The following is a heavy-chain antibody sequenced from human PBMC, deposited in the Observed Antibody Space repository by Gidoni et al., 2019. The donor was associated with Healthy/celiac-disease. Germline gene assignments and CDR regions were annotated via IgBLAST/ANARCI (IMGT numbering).Heavy chain of an antibody. Sequence: EVQLLESGGGLVQPGGSLSLSCAASGFTFSSYAMSWVRQAPGKGLEWVSAISGSGGSTYYADSVKGRFTISRDNSKNTLYLQMNSLRAEDTAVYYCATIPWEVATGDYWGQGTLVTVSS. CDR1: GFTFSSYA. D-gene: IGHD1-26*01. J-gene: IGHJ4*02. CDR2: ISGSGGST. V-gene: IGHV3-23*01. CDR3: ATIPWEVATGDY.